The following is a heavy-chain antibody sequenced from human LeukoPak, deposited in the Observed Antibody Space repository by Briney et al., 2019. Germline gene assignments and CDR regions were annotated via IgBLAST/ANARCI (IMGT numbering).Heavy chain of an antibody. Sequence: ASVKVSCKASGYTFTGYYMHWVRQAPGQGLEWMGWINPNSGNTGYAQKFQGRVTMTRNTSISTAYMELSSLRSEDTAVYYCARRGGCSSTSCYTGYYYYGMDVWGQGTTVTVSS. J-gene: IGHJ6*02. D-gene: IGHD2-2*02. CDR2: INPNSGNT. CDR3: ARRGGCSSTSCYTGYYYYGMDV. V-gene: IGHV1-8*02. CDR1: GYTFTGYY.